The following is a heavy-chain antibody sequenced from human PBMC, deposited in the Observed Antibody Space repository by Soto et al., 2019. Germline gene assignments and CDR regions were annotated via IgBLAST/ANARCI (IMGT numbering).Heavy chain of an antibody. CDR1: GFTFSDYY. J-gene: IGHJ4*02. CDR2: ISSSSTYT. D-gene: IGHD3-22*01. CDR3: ARIPYDSSGSLLDY. V-gene: IGHV3-11*03. Sequence: GGSLRLACAASGFTFSDYYMSWIRQAPGKGLEWVSYISSSSTYTSYADSVKGRFTISRDNAKNSLYLQMNSLRAEDTAVYYCARIPYDSSGSLLDYWGQGT.